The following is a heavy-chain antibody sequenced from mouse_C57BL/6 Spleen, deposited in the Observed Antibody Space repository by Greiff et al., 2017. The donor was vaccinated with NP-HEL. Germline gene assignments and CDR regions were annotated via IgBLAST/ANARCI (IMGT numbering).Heavy chain of an antibody. CDR1: GYTFTSYW. CDR3: AMPPTAQAFDY. V-gene: IGHV1-74*01. D-gene: IGHD3-2*02. CDR2: IHPSDSDT. J-gene: IGHJ2*01. Sequence: VQLQQSGAELVKPGASVKVSCKASGYTFTSYWMHWVKQRPGQGLEWIGRIHPSDSDTNYNQTFKGKATLTVDKSSSTAYMQLRSLTSADSAVYYCAMPPTAQAFDYWGQGPTLTVSS.